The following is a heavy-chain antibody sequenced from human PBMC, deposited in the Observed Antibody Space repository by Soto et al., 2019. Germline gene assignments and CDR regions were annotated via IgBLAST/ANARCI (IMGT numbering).Heavy chain of an antibody. D-gene: IGHD3-3*01. J-gene: IGHJ6*03. Sequence: GGSLRLSCAASGFTFSSYAMSWVRQAPGKGLEWVSAISGSGGSTYYADSVKGRFTISRDNSTNTLYLQMNSLRAEDTAVYYCAKHYDFWSGYYKEQRYYYYYYMDVWGKGTTVTVSS. CDR1: GFTFSSYA. CDR2: ISGSGGST. CDR3: AKHYDFWSGYYKEQRYYYYYYMDV. V-gene: IGHV3-23*01.